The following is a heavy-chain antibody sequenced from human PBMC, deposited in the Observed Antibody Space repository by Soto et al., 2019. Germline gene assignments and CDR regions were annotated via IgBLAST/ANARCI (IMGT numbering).Heavy chain of an antibody. CDR3: ARGSIAAPYYYYYMNV. Sequence: SETLSLTCTVSGGSISSYYWSWIRQPPGKGPEWIGYIYYSGSTNYNPSLKSRVTISVDTSKNQFSLKLSSVTAADTAVYYCARGSIAAPYYYYYMNVWGKGTTVTVSS. V-gene: IGHV4-59*01. J-gene: IGHJ6*03. CDR2: IYYSGST. D-gene: IGHD6-13*01. CDR1: GGSISSYY.